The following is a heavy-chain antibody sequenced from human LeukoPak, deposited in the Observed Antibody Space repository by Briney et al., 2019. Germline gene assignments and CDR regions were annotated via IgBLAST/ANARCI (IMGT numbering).Heavy chain of an antibody. CDR2: IYYSGST. J-gene: IGHJ6*03. V-gene: IGHV4-59*01. D-gene: IGHD3-3*01. Sequence: SETLSLTCTVSGGSISSYYWSWIRQPPGKGLEWIGYIYYSGSTNYNPSLKSRVTISVDTSKNQFSLKLSSVTAADTAVYYCAMRGLRFLDNYYMDVWGKGTTVTVSS. CDR3: AMRGLRFLDNYYMDV. CDR1: GGSISSYY.